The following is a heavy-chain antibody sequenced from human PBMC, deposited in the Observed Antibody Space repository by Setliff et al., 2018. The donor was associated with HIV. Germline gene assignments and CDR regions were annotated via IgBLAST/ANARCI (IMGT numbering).Heavy chain of an antibody. J-gene: IGHJ4*02. Sequence: GASVKVSCKASGYTFSDYFIHWVRQAPGQGLEWMGWIHPNRGGTNYAQKFQGRVTMTRDTSITTAYMELSRLSSDDTTVYHCARVFGVRQAFDNWGQGTLVTVSS. CDR3: ARVFGVRQAFDN. D-gene: IGHD3-10*02. CDR2: IHPNRGGT. CDR1: GYTFSDYF. V-gene: IGHV1-2*02.